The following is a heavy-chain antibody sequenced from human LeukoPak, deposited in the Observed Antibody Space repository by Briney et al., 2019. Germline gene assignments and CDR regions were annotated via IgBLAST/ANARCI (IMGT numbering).Heavy chain of an antibody. D-gene: IGHD3-22*01. V-gene: IGHV1-8*02. CDR1: GYTFTSYY. J-gene: IGHJ4*02. Sequence: ASVKVSCKASGYTFTSYYMHWVRQAPGQGLEWMGWMNPNSGNTGYAQKFQGRVTMTRNTSISTAYMELSSLRSEDTAVYYCATDYYDSSGSSGGWGQGTLVTVSS. CDR3: ATDYYDSSGSSGG. CDR2: MNPNSGNT.